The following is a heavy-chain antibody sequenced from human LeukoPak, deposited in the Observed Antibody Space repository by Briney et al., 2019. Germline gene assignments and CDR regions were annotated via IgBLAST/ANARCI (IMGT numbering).Heavy chain of an antibody. V-gene: IGHV4-38-2*01. CDR1: GYSISSGYY. Sequence: SETLSLTCAVSGYSISSGYYWGWIRQPPGKGLEWIGSIYHSGSTNYNPSLKSRVTISVDTSKNQFSLKLSSVTAADTAVYYCARNDRGRVATINFDYWGQGTLVTVSS. J-gene: IGHJ4*02. D-gene: IGHD5-12*01. CDR2: IYHSGST. CDR3: ARNDRGRVATINFDY.